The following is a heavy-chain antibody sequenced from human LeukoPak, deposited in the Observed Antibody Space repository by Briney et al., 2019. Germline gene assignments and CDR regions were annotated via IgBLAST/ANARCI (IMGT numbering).Heavy chain of an antibody. J-gene: IGHJ5*02. Sequence: GGSLRLSCAASGFTFSSYWMHWVRQAPGKGLVWVSRINSDGSSTSYADSVKGRFTISRDNAKNTLYLQMNSLRAEDTAVYYCARDANPTAGYSSCWYISDKKNNWFDPWGQGTLVTVSS. V-gene: IGHV3-74*01. CDR2: INSDGSST. CDR3: ARDANPTAGYSSCWYISDKKNNWFDP. D-gene: IGHD6-13*01. CDR1: GFTFSSYW.